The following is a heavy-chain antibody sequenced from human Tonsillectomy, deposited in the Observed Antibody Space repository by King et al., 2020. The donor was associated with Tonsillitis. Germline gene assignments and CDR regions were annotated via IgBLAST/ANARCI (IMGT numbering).Heavy chain of an antibody. CDR1: GFTFSSYA. CDR3: AKSKAIAAAGKTPYYYYGMDV. J-gene: IGHJ6*02. Sequence: VQLVESGGGLVQPGGSLRLSCAASGFTFSSYAMSWVRQAPGKGLEWVSAISGSGGSTYYADSVKGRFTISRDNSKNTLYLQMNSLRAEGTAVYYCAKSKAIAAAGKTPYYYYGMDVWGQGTTVTVSS. D-gene: IGHD6-13*01. CDR2: ISGSGGST. V-gene: IGHV3-23*04.